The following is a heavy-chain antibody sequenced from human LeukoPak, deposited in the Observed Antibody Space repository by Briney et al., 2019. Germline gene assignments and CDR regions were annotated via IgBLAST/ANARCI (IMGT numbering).Heavy chain of an antibody. CDR2: IKQDGSET. V-gene: IGHV3-7*01. D-gene: IGHD3-3*01. J-gene: IGHJ4*02. Sequence: GGSPRLSCAASGFTFSNYWMSWVRRAPGKGLEWVANIKQDGSETYYVDSVRGRFTISRDNAKNSLYLQMNSLRADDTAIYYCARDFWGAYRVDFYGYWGQGALVTVSS. CDR3: ARDFWGAYRVDFYGY. CDR1: GFTFSNYW.